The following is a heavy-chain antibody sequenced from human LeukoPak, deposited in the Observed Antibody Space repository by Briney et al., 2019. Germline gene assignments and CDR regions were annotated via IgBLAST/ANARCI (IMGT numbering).Heavy chain of an antibody. Sequence: SETLSLTCTVSGGSISSYYWTRIRQPPGKGLEWIGDIYITGSTNYNPYLKRRVTMSVDTSKNKFSLRLSSVTAADTAVYYCARVRIGETSYDASDVWGLGTMVTVSS. CDR2: IYITGST. CDR1: GGSISSYY. J-gene: IGHJ3*01. V-gene: IGHV4-59*13. D-gene: IGHD1-26*01. CDR3: ARVRIGETSYDASDV.